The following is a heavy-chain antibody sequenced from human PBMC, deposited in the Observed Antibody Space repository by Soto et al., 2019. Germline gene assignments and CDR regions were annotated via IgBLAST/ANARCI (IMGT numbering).Heavy chain of an antibody. J-gene: IGHJ4*02. CDR3: PQPLWSGASPLPFDY. V-gene: IGHV3-49*03. CDR2: IRSKAYGGTT. D-gene: IGHD3-10*01. CDR1: GFTFGDYA. Sequence: GGSLRLSCTASGFTFGDYAMSWFHQAPVKGMECVGFIRSKAYGGTTEYDASVIGRFTISKDDSKSIAYLQMNSLKSEDTAVYYCPQPLWSGASPLPFDYWGKGSLVTVSS.